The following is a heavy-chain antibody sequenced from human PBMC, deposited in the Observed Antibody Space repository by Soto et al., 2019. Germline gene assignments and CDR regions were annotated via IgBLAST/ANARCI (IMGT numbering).Heavy chain of an antibody. Sequence: QVQLVESGGGVVQPGRSLRLSCAASGFTFSSYAMHWVRQAPGKGLEWVAVISYDGSNKYYADSVKGRFTISRDNSKNTPYLQMNSLRAEDTAVYYCARDPVTPVTTGGWFDPWGQGTLVTVSS. CDR1: GFTFSSYA. D-gene: IGHD4-17*01. J-gene: IGHJ5*02. CDR2: ISYDGSNK. CDR3: ARDPVTPVTTGGWFDP. V-gene: IGHV3-30-3*01.